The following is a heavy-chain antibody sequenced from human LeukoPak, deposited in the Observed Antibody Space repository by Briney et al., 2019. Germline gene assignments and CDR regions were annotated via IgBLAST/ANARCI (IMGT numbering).Heavy chain of an antibody. CDR1: GFTFSSYS. V-gene: IGHV3-21*01. CDR2: ISSSSSYI. J-gene: IGHJ4*02. CDR3: ARAHNWKYGTFDY. Sequence: PGGSLRLSCAASGFTFSSYSMNWVRQAPGKGLEWVSCISSSSSYIYYADSVKGRFTISRDNAKNSLYLQMNSLRTEDTAVYYCARAHNWKYGTFDYWGQGTLVTVSS. D-gene: IGHD1-7*01.